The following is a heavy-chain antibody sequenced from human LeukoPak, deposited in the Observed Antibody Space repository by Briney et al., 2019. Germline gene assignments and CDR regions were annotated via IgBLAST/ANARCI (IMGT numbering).Heavy chain of an antibody. V-gene: IGHV3-7*04. CDR2: IKQDGGEK. D-gene: IGHD3-10*01. J-gene: IGHJ4*02. CDR1: GFTFRSYW. Sequence: GGSLRLSCAASGFTFRSYWMSWVRQAPGKGLEWVANIKQDGGEKTYVDSVKGRFTISRDDAKNSLYLQMYSLRAEDTAVYYCVRTYYGSGSYYGYWGQGTLVTISS. CDR3: VRTYYGSGSYYGY.